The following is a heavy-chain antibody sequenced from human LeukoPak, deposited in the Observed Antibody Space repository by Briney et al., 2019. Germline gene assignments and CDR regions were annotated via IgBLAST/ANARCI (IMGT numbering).Heavy chain of an antibody. CDR3: ARYCGDCGDTFDI. Sequence: PGGSLKLSCAASGFTFSASPMHWVRQASGKGLEWVGRITGTHATAHSATVKGRFTISRDDSKYTTNLQMNSLETEDTAVYYCARYCGDCGDTFDIWGHGTMVTVSS. CDR2: ITGTHAT. V-gene: IGHV3-73*01. CDR1: GFTFSASP. J-gene: IGHJ3*02. D-gene: IGHD2-21*01.